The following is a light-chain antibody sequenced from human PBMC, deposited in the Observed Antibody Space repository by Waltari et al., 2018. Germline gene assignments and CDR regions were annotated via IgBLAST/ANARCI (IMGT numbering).Light chain of an antibody. V-gene: IGKV1-NL1*01. CDR3: QQYDSTPR. CDR2: AAS. Sequence: DIQMTQSPSSLSAAVGDRVTITCRASQDITNSLTWYQQKPGKAPKLLLSAASRLESGVPSSFSGGGAGTDYTLTLSSLQPEDFATYCCQQYDSTPRFGQGTKVEIK. J-gene: IGKJ1*01. CDR1: QDITNS.